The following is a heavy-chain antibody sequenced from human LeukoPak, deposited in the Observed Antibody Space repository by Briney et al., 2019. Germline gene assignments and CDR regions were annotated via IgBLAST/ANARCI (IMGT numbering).Heavy chain of an antibody. Sequence: PGGSLRLSCAASGFTFSSYAMSWVRQAPGKGLEWVSAISGGGGNTYYADSVKGRFTISRDNAQNSLYLQMNSLRAEDTAIYYCVRDRGTYRPIDYWGQGTLVTVSS. V-gene: IGHV3-23*01. CDR1: GFTFSSYA. CDR3: VRDRGTYRPIDY. J-gene: IGHJ4*02. CDR2: ISGGGGNT. D-gene: IGHD1-26*01.